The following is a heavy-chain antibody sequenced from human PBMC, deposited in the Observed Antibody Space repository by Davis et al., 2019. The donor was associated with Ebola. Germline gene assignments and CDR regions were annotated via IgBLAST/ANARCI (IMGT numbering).Heavy chain of an antibody. CDR3: ARDGYNYSFFDY. V-gene: IGHV4-59*01. J-gene: IGHJ4*02. CDR2: IYYSGTT. CDR1: GGSISSYY. D-gene: IGHD5-24*01. Sequence: MPSETLSLTCTVSGGSISSYYWSWLRQPPGKGLEWIGYIYYSGTTNYNPSLKSRVTISVDTSKNQFSLKLSSVTAADTAVYYCARDGYNYSFFDYWGQGTLVTVSS.